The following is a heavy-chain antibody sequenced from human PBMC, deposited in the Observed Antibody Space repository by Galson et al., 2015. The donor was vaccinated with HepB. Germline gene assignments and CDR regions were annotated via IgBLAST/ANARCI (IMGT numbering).Heavy chain of an antibody. J-gene: IGHJ4*02. D-gene: IGHD3-22*01. CDR1: GYTFTGYY. CDR2: INPNSGGT. V-gene: IGHV1-2*02. Sequence: SVKVSCKASGYTFTGYYMHWVRQAPGQGLEWMGWINPNSGGTNYAQKFQGRVTMTRDTSISTAYMELSRLRSDDTAVYYCARAYYYDSSGYYNYWGQGTLVTVSS. CDR3: ARAYYYDSSGYYNY.